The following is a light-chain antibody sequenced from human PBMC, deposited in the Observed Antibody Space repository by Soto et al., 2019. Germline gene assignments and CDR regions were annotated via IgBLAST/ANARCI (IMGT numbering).Light chain of an antibody. CDR3: QTWDSGIPV. CDR1: SGHSNYA. Sequence: QLVLTQSPSASASLGASVKLTCTLSSGHSNYAIAWHQQQPEKGPRYLMKVNSDGTHNKGDGIPDRFSGASSGDERYLSISSLQSEDEADYFCQTWDSGIPVFGRGTQLTVL. J-gene: IGLJ3*02. V-gene: IGLV4-69*01. CDR2: VNSDGTH.